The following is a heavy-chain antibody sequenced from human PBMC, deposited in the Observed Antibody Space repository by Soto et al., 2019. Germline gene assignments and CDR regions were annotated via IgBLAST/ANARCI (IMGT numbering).Heavy chain of an antibody. Sequence: GGSLRLSCAASGFTFSSYGMHWVRQAPGKGLEWVAVIWYDGSNKYYADSVKGRFTISRDNSKNTLYLQMNSLRAEDTAVYYCARGEYCSGGSCPVGDAFDIWGQGTMVTVS. CDR2: IWYDGSNK. CDR3: ARGEYCSGGSCPVGDAFDI. D-gene: IGHD2-15*01. CDR1: GFTFSSYG. J-gene: IGHJ3*02. V-gene: IGHV3-33*01.